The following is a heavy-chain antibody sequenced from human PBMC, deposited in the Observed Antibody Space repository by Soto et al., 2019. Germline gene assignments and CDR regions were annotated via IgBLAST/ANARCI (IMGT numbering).Heavy chain of an antibody. D-gene: IGHD5-12*01. J-gene: IGHJ4*02. CDR3: AKYRRTDAEGYRLDF. CDR1: GGSISGYY. V-gene: IGHV4-59*01. Sequence: PSETLSLTCTLSGGSISGYYWSWIRQPPGKGLEWIGYVYYSGSTKSNPSLESRVTISVDMSNNQFSLMLTSVTAADTAVYYCAKYRRTDAEGYRLDFWGQGTLVTVSS. CDR2: VYYSGST.